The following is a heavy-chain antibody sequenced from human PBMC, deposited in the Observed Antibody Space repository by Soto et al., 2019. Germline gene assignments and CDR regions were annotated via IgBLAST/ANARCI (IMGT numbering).Heavy chain of an antibody. CDR1: GGSVASKSAA. Sequence: SDTLSLTCASSGGSVASKSAAWDWIRQSPSRGFEWLGRTRYTSQWYSEYAVSVRSRITINPDTAKNHFSLQLTSVTPEDAAAYYCVRVASRAAGSWGQAPLLTLSS. J-gene: IGHJ5*02. CDR3: VRVASRAAGS. V-gene: IGHV6-1*01. CDR2: TRYTSQWYS.